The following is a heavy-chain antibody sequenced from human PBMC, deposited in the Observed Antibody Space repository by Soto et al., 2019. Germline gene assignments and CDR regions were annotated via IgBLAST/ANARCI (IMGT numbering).Heavy chain of an antibody. CDR1: GYTFTNYA. V-gene: IGHV1-3*05. Sequence: VQLVQSGAEEKKPGASVKVSCKASGYTFTNYAMHWVRQAPGQRLEWMGWINAGNGNTKYSQKFQGRVTITRDTSASTAYMELSSLRSEDTAVYYCVRVSGYYLPDYWGQGTLVTVSS. CDR3: VRVSGYYLPDY. D-gene: IGHD5-12*01. CDR2: INAGNGNT. J-gene: IGHJ4*02.